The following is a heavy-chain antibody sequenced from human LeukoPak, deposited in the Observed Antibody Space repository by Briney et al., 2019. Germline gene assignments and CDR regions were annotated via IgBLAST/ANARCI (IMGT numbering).Heavy chain of an antibody. CDR2: INGSGGST. CDR3: AKRIQSAMATGY. CDR1: GFTFSSYA. J-gene: IGHJ4*02. Sequence: GGSLRLSCAASGFTFSSYAMSWVRQAPGKGLEWASDINGSGGSTYYADSVKGRFTISRDNSKNTLYLQMNSLRAEDTAVYYCAKRIQSAMATGYWGQGTLVTVSS. V-gene: IGHV3-23*01. D-gene: IGHD5-18*01.